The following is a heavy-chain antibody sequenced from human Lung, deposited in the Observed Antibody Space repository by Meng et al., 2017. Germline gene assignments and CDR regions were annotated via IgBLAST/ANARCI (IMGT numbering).Heavy chain of an antibody. CDR3: ARGPTTMAHDFDY. CDR1: GGSFIDYY. CDR2: INHSGST. J-gene: IGHJ4*02. V-gene: IGHV4-34*01. D-gene: IGHD4-11*01. Sequence: VQLQNWGAELLKPSETLSLTCVVAGGSFIDYYWSWIRQPPGKGLEWIGEINHSGSTNYNPSLESRATISVDTSQNNLSLKLSSVTAADSAVYYCARGPTTMAHDFDYWGQGTLVTVSS.